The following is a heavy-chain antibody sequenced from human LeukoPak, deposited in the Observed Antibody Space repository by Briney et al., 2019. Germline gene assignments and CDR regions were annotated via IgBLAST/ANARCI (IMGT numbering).Heavy chain of an antibody. D-gene: IGHD3-22*01. J-gene: IGHJ4*02. Sequence: PGGSLRLSCAASGFTFSNAWMTWVRQAPGKGLEWVGRIKSKTDGGTTDYAAPGKGRFTISRDDSKNTLYLQMNSLKTEDTAVYYCTTDSETYYSDTSGYYYGSFDYWGQGTLVTVSS. CDR3: TTDSETYYSDTSGYYYGSFDY. V-gene: IGHV3-15*01. CDR1: GFTFSNAW. CDR2: IKSKTDGGTT.